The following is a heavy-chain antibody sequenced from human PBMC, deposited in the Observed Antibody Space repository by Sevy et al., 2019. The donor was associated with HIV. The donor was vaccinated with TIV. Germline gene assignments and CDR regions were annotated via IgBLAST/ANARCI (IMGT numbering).Heavy chain of an antibody. D-gene: IGHD3-22*01. Sequence: GSLRLSCAASGFTFSDFGMHWVRQAPGKGLERVAVISFHETIKFYAESVKGRFTISRDNAKNSVYLEMNSLRPEDTAIYYCAKGNSGSFDYWGQGTLVTVSS. CDR2: ISFHETIK. J-gene: IGHJ4*02. CDR1: GFTFSDFG. V-gene: IGHV3-30*18. CDR3: AKGNSGSFDY.